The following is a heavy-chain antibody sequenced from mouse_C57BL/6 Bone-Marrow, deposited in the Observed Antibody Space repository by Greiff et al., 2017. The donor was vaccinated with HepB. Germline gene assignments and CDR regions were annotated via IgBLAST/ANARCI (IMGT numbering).Heavy chain of an antibody. V-gene: IGHV5-9-1*02. J-gene: IGHJ1*03. Sequence: EVMLVESGEGLVKPGGSLKLSCAASGFTFSSYAMSWVRQTPEKRLEWVAYISSGGDYTYYADTVKGRFTISRDNARNTLYLQMSSLKSEDTAMYYCTREDTTVVATPYDVWGTGTTVTVSS. CDR2: ISSGGDYT. CDR3: TREDTTVVATPYDV. D-gene: IGHD1-1*01. CDR1: GFTFSSYA.